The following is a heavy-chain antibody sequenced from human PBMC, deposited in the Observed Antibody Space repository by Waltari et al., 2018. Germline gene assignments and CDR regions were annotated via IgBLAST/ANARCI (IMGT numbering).Heavy chain of an antibody. CDR1: GYAFTGYY. CDR2: INPYTGAT. D-gene: IGHD1-7*01. J-gene: IGHJ5*02. V-gene: IGHV1-2*02. Sequence: QVQLVQSGAEVRKPGASVKVSCKVSGYAFTGYYLHWLRQAPAQGLEWMGWINPYTGATKSAQRFQGRVTMTSDTSTSTAYMELTRLRSDDTAVYYCATVLELGSTTLRWFDPWGQGTLVTVSS. CDR3: ATVLELGSTTLRWFDP.